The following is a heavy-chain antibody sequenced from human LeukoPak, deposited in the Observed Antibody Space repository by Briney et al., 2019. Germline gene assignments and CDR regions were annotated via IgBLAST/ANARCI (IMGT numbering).Heavy chain of an antibody. CDR1: GYTLTQLP. J-gene: IGHJ4*02. V-gene: IGHV1-24*01. CDR2: FDPEDGET. Sequence: ASVKVSYTVSGYTLTQLPMHWVRQAPGKGLEWMGGFDPEDGETIYAQKLQGRVTITEDTSTDTAYMELSSLRSEDTAVHYCATSPTPYYYDSSGYYYDWGQGTLVTVSS. D-gene: IGHD3-22*01. CDR3: ATSPTPYYYDSSGYYYD.